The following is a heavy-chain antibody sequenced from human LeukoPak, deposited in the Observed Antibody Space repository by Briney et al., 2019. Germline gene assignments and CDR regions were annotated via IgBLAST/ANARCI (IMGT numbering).Heavy chain of an antibody. CDR1: GFTFSSYA. D-gene: IGHD4-11*01. J-gene: IGHJ4*02. V-gene: IGHV3-30*04. Sequence: GGSLRLSCAASGFTFSSYAMHWVRQAPGKGLEWVAVISYDGSNKYYADSVKGRFTISRDNSKNTLYLQMNSLRAEDTAVYYCAREVDTGGLHLDYWAREPWSPSPQ. CDR3: AREVDTGGLHLDY. CDR2: ISYDGSNK.